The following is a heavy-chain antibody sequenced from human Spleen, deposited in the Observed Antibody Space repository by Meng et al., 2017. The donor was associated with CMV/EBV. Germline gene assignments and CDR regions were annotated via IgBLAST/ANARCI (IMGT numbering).Heavy chain of an antibody. Sequence: GGPLRFPCPALGFRFSSYAMHWVRQAPGKGLEWVAVISYDGSNKYYADSVKGRFTISRDNSKNTLYLQMNSLRAEDTAVYYCARGGLLRQQLVRGRKNYFDYWGQGTLVTVSS. CDR1: GFRFSSYA. CDR2: ISYDGSNK. D-gene: IGHD6-13*01. CDR3: ARGGLLRQQLVRGRKNYFDY. V-gene: IGHV3-30*04. J-gene: IGHJ4*02.